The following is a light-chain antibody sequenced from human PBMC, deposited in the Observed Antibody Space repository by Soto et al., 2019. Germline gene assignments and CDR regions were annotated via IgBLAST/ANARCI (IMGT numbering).Light chain of an antibody. V-gene: IGLV2-23*02. Sequence: QSALTQPASVSGSPGQSITISCTGTSSDVGSYNLVSWYQQHPGKAPKLMIYEVSSRPSWVSNRFSGSKSGNTASLTISGLQAEDEADYYCCSYAGSSTLVFGGGTKFTVL. J-gene: IGLJ2*01. CDR2: EVS. CDR1: SSDVGSYNL. CDR3: CSYAGSSTLV.